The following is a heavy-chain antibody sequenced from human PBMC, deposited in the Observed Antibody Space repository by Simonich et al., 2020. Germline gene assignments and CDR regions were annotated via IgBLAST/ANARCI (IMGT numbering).Heavy chain of an antibody. J-gene: IGHJ4*02. CDR2: IKQDGSEK. CDR1: GFTFSSYW. CDR3: ARDREVYGSGSYYNY. V-gene: IGHV3-7*01. D-gene: IGHD3-10*01. Sequence: EVQLVESGGGLVQPGGSLRLSCAASGFTFSSYWMSRVGQAQGKGLEWVDNIKQDGSEKYYVDSVKGRFTIASDNAKNSLYLQMNSLRAEDTAVYYCARDREVYGSGSYYNYWGQGTLVTVSS.